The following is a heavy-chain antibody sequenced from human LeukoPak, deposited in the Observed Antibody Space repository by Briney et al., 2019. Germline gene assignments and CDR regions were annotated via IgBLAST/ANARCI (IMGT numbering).Heavy chain of an antibody. CDR1: GFTFSSYA. CDR3: AKGDIVGATSLGLPLALRPFDY. Sequence: GGSLRLSCAASGFTFSSYAMSWVRQAPGKGLEWVSAISGSGGSTYYADSVKGRFTISRDNSKNTLYLQMNSLRAEDTAVYYCAKGDIVGATSLGLPLALRPFDYWGQGTLVTVSS. J-gene: IGHJ4*02. CDR2: ISGSGGST. D-gene: IGHD1-26*01. V-gene: IGHV3-23*01.